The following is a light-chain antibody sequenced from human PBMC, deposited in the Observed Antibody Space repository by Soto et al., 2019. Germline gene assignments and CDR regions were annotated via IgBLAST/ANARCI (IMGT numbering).Light chain of an antibody. Sequence: DIQMTQFPSTLSASIGDRVTITCRASQTISSSLAWYQQKPGKAPKLLIYKASNLETGVPSRFSGSGSGTEVALTISRLQPDDFATYYCQQYIRYSPYTFGQGTRLEIK. CDR1: QTISSS. CDR2: KAS. CDR3: QQYIRYSPYT. V-gene: IGKV1-5*03. J-gene: IGKJ2*01.